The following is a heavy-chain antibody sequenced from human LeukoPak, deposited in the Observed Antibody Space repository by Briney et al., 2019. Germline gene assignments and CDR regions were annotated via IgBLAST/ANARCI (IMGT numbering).Heavy chain of an antibody. CDR3: ARGPDLPTAITGPSHHDAFDI. CDR1: GGSFSGYY. D-gene: IGHD5-18*01. V-gene: IGHV4-34*01. CDR2: INHSGST. J-gene: IGHJ3*02. Sequence: PSETLSLTCAVYGGSFSGYYWSWIRQPPGKGLEWIGEINHSGSTNYNPSLKSRVTISVDTSKNQFSLKLSSVTAADTAVYYCARGPDLPTAITGPSHHDAFDIWGQGTMVTVSS.